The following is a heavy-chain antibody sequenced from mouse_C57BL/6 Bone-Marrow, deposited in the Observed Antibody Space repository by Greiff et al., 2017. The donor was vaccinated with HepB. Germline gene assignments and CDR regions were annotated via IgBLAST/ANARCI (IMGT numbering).Heavy chain of an antibody. Sequence: EVKLVESGGGLVQPGGSMKLSCVASGFTFSNYWMNWVRQSPEKGLEWVAQIRLKSDNYATHYAESVKGRFTISRDDSKSSVYLQMNNLRAEDTGIYYCTDYYYGSPYFDYWGQGTTLTVSS. J-gene: IGHJ2*01. CDR3: TDYYYGSPYFDY. V-gene: IGHV6-3*01. D-gene: IGHD1-1*01. CDR1: GFTFSNYW. CDR2: IRLKSDNYAT.